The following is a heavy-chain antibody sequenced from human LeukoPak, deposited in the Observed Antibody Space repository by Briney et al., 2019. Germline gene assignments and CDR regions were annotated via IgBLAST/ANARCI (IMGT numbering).Heavy chain of an antibody. CDR2: INTNTGNP. CDR1: GYIFTSYA. J-gene: IGHJ5*02. D-gene: IGHD4-17*01. CDR3: ARDNGTVTTGREHWFDP. Sequence: ASVKVSCTASGYIFTSYAMNWVRQAPGQGLEWMGWINTNTGNPTYAQGFTGRFVFSLDTSVSTAYLQISSLKAEDTAVYYCARDNGTVTTGREHWFDPWGQGTLVTVSS. V-gene: IGHV7-4-1*02.